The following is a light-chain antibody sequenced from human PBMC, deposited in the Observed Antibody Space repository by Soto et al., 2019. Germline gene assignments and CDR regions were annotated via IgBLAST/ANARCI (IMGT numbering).Light chain of an antibody. CDR1: TSDVGGYNY. J-gene: IGLJ2*01. CDR3: SSYTSSSSVI. CDR2: EVS. Sequence: QSVLTQPASVSGSPGQSITISCTGTTSDVGGYNYVSWYQQHLGKAPKVMIYEVSDRPSGVSNRFSGSKSGNTASLTISGLQAEDEADYFRSSYTSSSSVIFGGGTKLTVL. V-gene: IGLV2-14*01.